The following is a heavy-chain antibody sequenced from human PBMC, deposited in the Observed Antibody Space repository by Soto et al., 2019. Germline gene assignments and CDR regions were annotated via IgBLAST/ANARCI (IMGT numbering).Heavy chain of an antibody. CDR2: MNPNGGNT. Sequence: VASVKVSCKASGYTFTSYDINWVRQATGQGLEWMGWMNPNGGNTGYAQKFQGRVTMTRNTSISTAYMELSSLRSEDTAVYYCAREGRLKNARPDYYHHFGIDVWGQGTKVTVSS. CDR3: AREGRLKNARPDYYHHFGIDV. D-gene: IGHD2-2*01. J-gene: IGHJ6*02. CDR1: GYTFTSYD. V-gene: IGHV1-8*01.